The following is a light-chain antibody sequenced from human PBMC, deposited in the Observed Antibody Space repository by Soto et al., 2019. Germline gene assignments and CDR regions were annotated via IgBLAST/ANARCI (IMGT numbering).Light chain of an antibody. V-gene: IGKV3-20*01. CDR2: DAS. Sequence: ESVLTQSPGTLSLTPGERATLSCRASQIVSNNYLAWYQQKLGQAPRLLIYDASSRATGIPDRFSGSGSGTDFTRTISRLEPEDLAVYYCQQYGSSSGTFGQGTKVAIK. CDR1: QIVSNNY. J-gene: IGKJ1*01. CDR3: QQYGSSSGT.